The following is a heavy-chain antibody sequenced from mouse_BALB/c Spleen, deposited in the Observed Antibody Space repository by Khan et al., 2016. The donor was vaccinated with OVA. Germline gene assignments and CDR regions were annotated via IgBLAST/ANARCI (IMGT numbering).Heavy chain of an antibody. Sequence: VQLQQSGAELAKPGASVKMSCKASGYTFTSYWMHWVKQRPGQGLEWIGYINPSTDYTEYNQKFKEKATLTVDKSSSTADMQLTSLTSEDSAVYYCVNHGSSSAWFTYWGQGTLVTVSA. CDR2: INPSTDYT. D-gene: IGHD1-1*01. J-gene: IGHJ3*01. V-gene: IGHV1-7*01. CDR3: VNHGSSSAWFTY. CDR1: GYTFTSYW.